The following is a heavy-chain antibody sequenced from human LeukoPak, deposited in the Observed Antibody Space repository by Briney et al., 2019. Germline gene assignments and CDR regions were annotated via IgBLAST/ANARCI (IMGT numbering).Heavy chain of an antibody. V-gene: IGHV3-66*01. J-gene: IGHJ4*02. CDR2: IYNSGTT. CDR1: GFTVSNNY. CDR3: ARDSFHTY. Sequence: GGSLRLSCVVSGFTVSNNYMNWVRQAPGKGLEWLSVIYNSGTTYYADSVRGRFTVSRDNSKSTIYLQMNSLRVDDTAVYYCARDSFHTYWGQGTLVTVSS. D-gene: IGHD3-16*02.